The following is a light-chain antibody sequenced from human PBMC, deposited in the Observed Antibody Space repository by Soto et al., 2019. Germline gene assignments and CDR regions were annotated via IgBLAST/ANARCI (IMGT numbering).Light chain of an antibody. CDR3: SSYTSATTYV. CDR1: SSDVGAYNY. V-gene: IGLV2-14*01. J-gene: IGLJ1*01. CDR2: DVS. Sequence: QSALTQPASVSGSPGQSITISCTGTSSDVGAYNYDSWYQQYPGEAPKVIIYDVSHRPAGVSNRFSGSKSGNTASPTISGLQTQDEADYYCSSYTSATTYVFGTGTKLTVL.